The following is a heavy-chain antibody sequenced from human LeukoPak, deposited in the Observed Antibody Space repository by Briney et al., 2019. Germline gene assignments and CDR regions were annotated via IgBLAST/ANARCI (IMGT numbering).Heavy chain of an antibody. CDR2: ITPNSGNT. J-gene: IGHJ4*02. V-gene: IGHV1-8*01. D-gene: IGHD6-6*01. Sequence: ASVKVSCKASGYTFTSYDINWVRQATGQGLEWMGWITPNSGNTGYAQKFQGRVTMTRNTSISTAYMELSSLRSEDTAVYYCARRVISSSSGMGFDYWGQGTLVTVSS. CDR1: GYTFTSYD. CDR3: ARRVISSSSGMGFDY.